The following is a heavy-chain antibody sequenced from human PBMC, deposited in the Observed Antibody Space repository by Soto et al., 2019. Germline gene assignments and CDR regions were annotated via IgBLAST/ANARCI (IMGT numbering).Heavy chain of an antibody. CDR1: GFTFGSYW. J-gene: IGHJ4*02. CDR2: VNGDGNTT. D-gene: IGHD6-13*01. V-gene: IGHV3-74*01. Sequence: PGGSLRLSCASSGFTFGSYWMHWVRQAPGKGLVWVSRVNGDGNTTNYADTVKGRFTISRDNAKNTLYLQMNSLRAEDAAVYFCARGLAAAGLRSDHAFDYWGQGTLVTASS. CDR3: ARGLAAAGLRSDHAFDY.